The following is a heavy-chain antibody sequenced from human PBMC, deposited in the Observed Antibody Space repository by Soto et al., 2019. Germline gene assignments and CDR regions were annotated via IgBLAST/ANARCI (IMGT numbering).Heavy chain of an antibody. CDR3: ARDPGNYYDSSGYFVY. V-gene: IGHV1-69*13. Sequence: ASVKVSCKASGGTFSSYAISWVRQAPGQGLEWMGGIIPIFGTANYAQKFQGRVTITADESTSTAYMELSSLRSEDTAVYYCARDPGNYYDSSGYFVYWGQGTLVTVSS. CDR1: GGTFSSYA. J-gene: IGHJ4*02. CDR2: IIPIFGTA. D-gene: IGHD3-22*01.